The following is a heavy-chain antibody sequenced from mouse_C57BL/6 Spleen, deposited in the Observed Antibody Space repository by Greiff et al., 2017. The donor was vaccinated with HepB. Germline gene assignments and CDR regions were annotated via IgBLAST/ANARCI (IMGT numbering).Heavy chain of an antibody. Sequence: QVQLQQSGAELARPGASVKLSCKASGYTFTSYGISWVKQRTGQGLEWIGEIYPRSGNTYYNEKCKGKATLTADKSSSTAYMELRSLTSEDSAVYFCARGAAGTEYFDVWGTGTTVTVSS. J-gene: IGHJ1*03. V-gene: IGHV1-81*01. CDR3: ARGAAGTEYFDV. CDR1: GYTFTSYG. D-gene: IGHD4-1*01. CDR2: IYPRSGNT.